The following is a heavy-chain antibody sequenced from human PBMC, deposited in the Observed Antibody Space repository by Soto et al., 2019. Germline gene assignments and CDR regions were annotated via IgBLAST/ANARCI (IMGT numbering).Heavy chain of an antibody. CDR1: GGTFSSYA. V-gene: IGHV1-69*13. J-gene: IGHJ4*02. CDR2: IIPIFGTA. D-gene: IGHD3-22*01. Sequence: SVKVSCKASGGTFSSYAISWVRQAPGQGLEWMGGIIPIFGTANYAQKFQGRDTITADESTSTAYMELSSLRSEDTAVYYCPRTYDSSGYKRDPQFEYSGKGTLVT. CDR3: PRTYDSSGYKRDPQFEY.